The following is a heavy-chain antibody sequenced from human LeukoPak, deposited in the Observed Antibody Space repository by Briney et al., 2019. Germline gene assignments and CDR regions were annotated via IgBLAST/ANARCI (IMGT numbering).Heavy chain of an antibody. CDR3: ARQGYKSGWYPTFDF. CDR2: VYYAGIT. D-gene: IGHD6-19*01. V-gene: IGHV4-59*01. CDR1: GDSIGTYY. Sequence: SETLSLTCTVSGDSIGTYYWSWIRRPPGKGLEWIGHVYYAGITNYNPSLQSRVTISVDPSRNQLSLKLNSVTAADTAVYYCARQGYKSGWYPTFDFWGPGTQVIVSS. J-gene: IGHJ4*02.